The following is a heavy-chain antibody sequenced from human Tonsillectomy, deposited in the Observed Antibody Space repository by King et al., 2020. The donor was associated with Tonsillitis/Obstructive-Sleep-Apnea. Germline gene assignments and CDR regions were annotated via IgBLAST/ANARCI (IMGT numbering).Heavy chain of an antibody. Sequence: VQLVESGGGLVKPGGSLRLSCAASGFTFSNAWMSWVRQAPGKGLEWVGRIKSKTDGGTTDYAEPVKGRFTISRDDSKNTLYLQMNSLKTEDTAVYYCATVSQSRRITIFGVVIASGSESYMDVWGKGTTVTVSS. CDR3: ATVSQSRRITIFGVVIASGSESYMDV. V-gene: IGHV3-15*01. CDR2: IKSKTDGGTT. J-gene: IGHJ6*03. D-gene: IGHD3-3*01. CDR1: GFTFSNAW.